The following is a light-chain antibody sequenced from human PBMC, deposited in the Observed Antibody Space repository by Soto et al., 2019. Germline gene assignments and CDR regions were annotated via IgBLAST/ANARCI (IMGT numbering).Light chain of an antibody. V-gene: IGLV2-14*01. CDR2: EVS. CDR1: SGDVGGYNY. CDR3: SSYTSSSTPDV. Sequence: QSALTQPASVSGSPGQSITISCTGTSGDVGGYNYVSWYQQHPGKAPKLMIYEVSNRPSGVSNRFSGSKSGNTASLTISGLQAEDEADYYCSSYTSSSTPDVFGTGTKVTVL. J-gene: IGLJ1*01.